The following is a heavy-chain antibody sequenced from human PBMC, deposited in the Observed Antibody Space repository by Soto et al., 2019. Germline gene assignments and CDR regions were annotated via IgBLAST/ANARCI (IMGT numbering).Heavy chain of an antibody. CDR3: ARHLRYYDSSAYYPQYFQH. V-gene: IGHV4-39*01. D-gene: IGHD3-22*01. J-gene: IGHJ1*01. CDR1: GGSISSSSYY. Sequence: SETLSVTCTVSGGSISSSSYYWGWIRQPPGKGLEWIGSIYYSGSTYYNPSLKSRVTISVDTSKNQFSLKLSSVTAADTAVYYCARHLRYYDSSAYYPQYFQHWGQGTLVTVSS. CDR2: IYYSGST.